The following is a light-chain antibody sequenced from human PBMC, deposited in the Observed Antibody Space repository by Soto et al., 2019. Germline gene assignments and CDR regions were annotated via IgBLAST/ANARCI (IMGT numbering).Light chain of an antibody. CDR1: QSLITRY. Sequence: IVLTQSPGTLSLFPGDRATLSCRASQSLITRYLAWYQQKPGQAPRHLIYGASSRATGIPGRFSGSGSRTVSTLTISMLEHEDFAVYSCQQYGTSHTFGQGTRLEIK. V-gene: IGKV3-20*01. CDR2: GAS. CDR3: QQYGTSHT. J-gene: IGKJ5*01.